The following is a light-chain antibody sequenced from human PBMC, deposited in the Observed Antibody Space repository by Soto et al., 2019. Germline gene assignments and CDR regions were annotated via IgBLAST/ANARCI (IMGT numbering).Light chain of an antibody. J-gene: IGLJ2*01. Sequence: QSALTQPPSLSAAPGQRVTISCSGTSSNIGKNSVSWYLHLPGTVPKLVIYYNDRRPSGIPGRFSGSKSGTSATLDISGLQTGDEADYYCVAWDDSLSAIIFGGGTKLTVL. CDR2: YND. CDR1: SSNIGKNS. V-gene: IGLV1-51*01. CDR3: VAWDDSLSAII.